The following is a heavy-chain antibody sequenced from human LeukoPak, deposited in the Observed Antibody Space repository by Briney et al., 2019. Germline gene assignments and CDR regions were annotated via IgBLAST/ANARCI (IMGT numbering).Heavy chain of an antibody. D-gene: IGHD2-15*01. CDR1: GFTFSSYA. CDR3: AKDIVVVVAATVGKN. V-gene: IGHV3-23*01. Sequence: GGSLRLSCAASGFTFSSYAMSWVRQAPGKGLEWVSPISGSGGSTYYADSVKGRFTISRDNSKNTLYLQMNSLRAEDTAVYYCAKDIVVVVAATVGKNWGQGTLVTVSS. J-gene: IGHJ4*02. CDR2: ISGSGGST.